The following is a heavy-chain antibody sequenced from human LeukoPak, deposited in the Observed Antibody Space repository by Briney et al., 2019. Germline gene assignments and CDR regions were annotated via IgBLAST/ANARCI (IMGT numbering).Heavy chain of an antibody. Sequence: SETLSLTCAVYGGSFSGYYWSWIRQPPGKGLEWIGEINNSGSTNYNPSLKSRVTISVETSKNQFSLKLSSVTAADTAVYYCARGVVVVPAANYGMDVWGQGTTVTVSS. CDR2: INNSGST. J-gene: IGHJ6*02. CDR1: GGSFSGYY. CDR3: ARGVVVVPAANYGMDV. V-gene: IGHV4-34*01. D-gene: IGHD2-2*01.